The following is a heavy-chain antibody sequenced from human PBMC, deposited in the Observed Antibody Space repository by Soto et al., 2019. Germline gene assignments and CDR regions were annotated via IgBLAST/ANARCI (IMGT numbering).Heavy chain of an antibody. J-gene: IGHJ3*02. V-gene: IGHV4-30-4*01. Sequence: SETLSLTCTVSGGSISSGDYYWSWIRQPPGKGLEWIGYIYYSGSTYYNPSLKSRVTISVETSKNQFSLKLSSVTAADTAVYYCARDLTIFGVAHAPTNAFDIWGQGTMVTVSS. CDR1: GGSISSGDYY. CDR3: ARDLTIFGVAHAPTNAFDI. CDR2: IYYSGST. D-gene: IGHD3-3*01.